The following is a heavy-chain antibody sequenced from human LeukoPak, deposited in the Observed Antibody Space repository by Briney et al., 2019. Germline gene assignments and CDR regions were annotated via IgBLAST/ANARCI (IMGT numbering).Heavy chain of an antibody. V-gene: IGHV4-34*01. Sequence: SETLSLTCAVYGGAFSGYCWTWIRQTPGKGLEWIGEINHSGSTNYNPSLKSRVTISVDTSKSQFSLKLSSVTAADTAVYYCARGGGATMVRGIAYWGQGTLVTVSS. D-gene: IGHD3-10*01. J-gene: IGHJ4*02. CDR1: GGAFSGYC. CDR3: ARGGGATMVRGIAY. CDR2: INHSGST.